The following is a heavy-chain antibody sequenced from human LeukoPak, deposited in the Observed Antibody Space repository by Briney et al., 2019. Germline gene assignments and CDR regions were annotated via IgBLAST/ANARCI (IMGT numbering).Heavy chain of an antibody. D-gene: IGHD3-10*01. CDR2: ISAYNGNT. V-gene: IGHV1-18*01. CDR3: ARDKGRRSEYYYGSGSYYDDAFDI. J-gene: IGHJ3*02. CDR1: GYTFTSYG. Sequence: GASVKVSCKASGYTFTSYGISWVRQAPGQGLEWMGWISAYNGNTNYAQKLQGRVTMTTDTSTSTAYMELRSLRSDDTAVYYCARDKGRRSEYYYGSGSYYDDAFDIWGQGTMVTVSS.